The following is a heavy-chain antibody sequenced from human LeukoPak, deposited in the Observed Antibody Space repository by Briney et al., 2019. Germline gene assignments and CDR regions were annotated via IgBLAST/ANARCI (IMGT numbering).Heavy chain of an antibody. Sequence: PGSSLRLSCAGSGFTFSTYGMHWVRQAPGKGLEWVAVISCDGRKIIYADSVKGRLTLSRDNSKHTLYLQMNSLRAEDTAVYYCAKDPGYTGGVDYGGQGTLVT. CDR1: GFTFSTYG. CDR3: AKDPGYTGGVDY. CDR2: ISCDGRKI. J-gene: IGHJ4*01. D-gene: IGHD6-19*01. V-gene: IGHV3-30*18.